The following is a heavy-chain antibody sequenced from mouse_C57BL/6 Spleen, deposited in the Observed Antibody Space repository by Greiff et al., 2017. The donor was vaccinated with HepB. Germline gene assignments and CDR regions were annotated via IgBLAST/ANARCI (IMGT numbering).Heavy chain of an antibody. CDR2: IYPGDGDT. V-gene: IGHV1-82*01. D-gene: IGHD1-1*01. CDR1: GYAFSSSW. Sequence: QVQLQQSGPELVKPGASVKISCKASGYAFSSSWMNWVKQRPGKGLEWIGRIYPGDGDTNYNGKFKGKATLTADKSSSTAYMQLSSLTSEDSAVYFCAELYYYGSSTRDYWGQGTTLTVSS. CDR3: AELYYYGSSTRDY. J-gene: IGHJ2*01.